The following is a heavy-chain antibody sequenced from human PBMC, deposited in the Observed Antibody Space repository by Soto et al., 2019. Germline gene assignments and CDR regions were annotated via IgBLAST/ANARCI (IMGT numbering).Heavy chain of an antibody. V-gene: IGHV4-31*03. J-gene: IGHJ4*02. CDR3: ARATPDDYGDYGFFDS. Sequence: QVQLQDSGPGLVKPSQTLSLTCTVSGGSISSGGYYWSWIRQPPGKGLDWIGYIYFSGSTYYNPSLKSRVTIPVDTSKNQFSLKLSSVTAADTAVYYCARATPDDYGDYGFFDSWGQGTLVTVSS. D-gene: IGHD4-17*01. CDR2: IYFSGST. CDR1: GGSISSGGYY.